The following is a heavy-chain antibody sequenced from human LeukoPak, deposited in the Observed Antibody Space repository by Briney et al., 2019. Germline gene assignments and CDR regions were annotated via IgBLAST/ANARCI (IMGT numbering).Heavy chain of an antibody. CDR2: ISGSGGST. D-gene: IGHD3-3*01. CDR3: AKANYDFRSGSKYYFDY. V-gene: IGHV3-23*01. CDR1: GFTFSSYA. Sequence: GGSLRLSCAASGFTFSSYAMSWVRQAPGKGLEWVSAISGSGGSTYYADSVKGRFTISRDNSKNTLYLQMNSLRAEDTAVYYCAKANYDFRSGSKYYFDYWGQGTLVTVSS. J-gene: IGHJ4*02.